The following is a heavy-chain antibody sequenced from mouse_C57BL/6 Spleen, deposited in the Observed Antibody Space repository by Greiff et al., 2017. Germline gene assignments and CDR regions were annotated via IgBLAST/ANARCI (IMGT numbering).Heavy chain of an antibody. Sequence: EVMLVESGGGLVKPGGSLKLSCAASGFTFSDYGMHWVRQAPEKGLEWVAYISSGSSTIYYADTVKGRFTISRDNAKNTLFLQMTSLRFEDTAMYYCAMFRYGYYAIDYWGQGTSVTVSS. CDR2: ISSGSSTI. V-gene: IGHV5-17*01. D-gene: IGHD1-1*02. J-gene: IGHJ4*01. CDR1: GFTFSDYG. CDR3: AMFRYGYYAIDY.